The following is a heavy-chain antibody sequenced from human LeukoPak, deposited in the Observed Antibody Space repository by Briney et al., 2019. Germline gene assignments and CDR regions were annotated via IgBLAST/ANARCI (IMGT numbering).Heavy chain of an antibody. J-gene: IGHJ6*03. Sequence: SETLSLTCTVSGGSISSGSYYWSWIRQPAGKGLEWIGRIYTSGSTNYNPSLKSRVTISVDTSKNQFSLKLSSVTAADTAVYYCARDSYYYGSGTITGGYYYYMDVWGKGTTVTISS. D-gene: IGHD3-10*01. CDR3: ARDSYYYGSGTITGGYYYYMDV. V-gene: IGHV4-61*02. CDR2: IYTSGST. CDR1: GGSISSGSYY.